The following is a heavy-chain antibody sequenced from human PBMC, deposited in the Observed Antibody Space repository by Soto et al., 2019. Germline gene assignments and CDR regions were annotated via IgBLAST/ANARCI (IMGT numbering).Heavy chain of an antibody. V-gene: IGHV4-59*01. CDR2: IYYTGST. Sequence: QVQLQESGPGLVKPSETLSLTCTVSGGSISSYYWNWIRQPQGKGLEWIGYIYYTGSTNYNPSLESRVTISIGTSKNQFSLKLRSVTAADTAVYYCAGQTLGDCYGGSCYQIDYWGQGTLVTVSS. D-gene: IGHD2-15*01. CDR1: GGSISSYY. J-gene: IGHJ4*02. CDR3: AGQTLGDCYGGSCYQIDY.